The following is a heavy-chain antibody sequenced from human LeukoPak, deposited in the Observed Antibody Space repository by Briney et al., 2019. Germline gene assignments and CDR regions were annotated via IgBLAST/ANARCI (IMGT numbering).Heavy chain of an antibody. CDR1: GLTFSSYG. CDR2: ISYDGTNK. D-gene: IGHD3-10*01. V-gene: IGHV3-30*18. CDR3: AQWAAVRGFITPLDY. J-gene: IGHJ4*02. Sequence: PGRSLRLSCEASGLTFSSYGMHWVRQAPGKGLEWVAFISYDGTNKYYVDSVKGRFTISRDNSNNMIHLQMTSLRPEDTVVYYCAQWAAVRGFITPLDYWGQGTLVTVSS.